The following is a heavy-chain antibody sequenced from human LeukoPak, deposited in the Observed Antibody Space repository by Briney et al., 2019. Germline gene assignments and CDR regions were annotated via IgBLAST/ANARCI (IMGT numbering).Heavy chain of an antibody. Sequence: PGRSLRLSCAASGFTFSSYGMHWVRQAPGKGLEWVAVISYDGNNKYYADSVKGRFTISRDNSKNSLYLQMNSLRAEDTAVYYCAKDRYSDFDHFDHWGQGTLVTVSS. D-gene: IGHD5-12*01. J-gene: IGHJ4*02. CDR1: GFTFSSYG. V-gene: IGHV3-30*18. CDR3: AKDRYSDFDHFDH. CDR2: ISYDGNNK.